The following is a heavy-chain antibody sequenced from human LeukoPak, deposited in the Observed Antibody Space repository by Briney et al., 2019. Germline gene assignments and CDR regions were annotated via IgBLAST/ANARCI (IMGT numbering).Heavy chain of an antibody. D-gene: IGHD1-26*01. J-gene: IGHJ6*01. CDR3: AKMKGHPLPKYYMDV. CDR1: GFTFSGFA. CDR2: ISGSGDNT. Sequence: VGSLRLSCAPSGFTFSGFAMIWVHRTPGKGLEWVSGISGSGDNTLYADSVKGRFTISRDNSKNTLYLEMNSLRAEDTAIYYCAKMKGHPLPKYYMDVWGQGTTVTVSS. V-gene: IGHV3-23*01.